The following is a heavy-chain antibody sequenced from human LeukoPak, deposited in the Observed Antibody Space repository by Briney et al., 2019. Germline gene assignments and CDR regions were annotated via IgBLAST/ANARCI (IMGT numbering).Heavy chain of an antibody. D-gene: IGHD3-10*01. CDR2: IIPIFGTA. Sequence: ASVKVSCKASGGTFSSYAISWVRQAPGQGLEWMGGIIPIFGTANYAQKFQGRVTITADESTSTAYMELSSLRSEDTAVYYCARFGTMVRGDAMDVWGKGTTVTISS. CDR1: GGTFSSYA. V-gene: IGHV1-69*13. J-gene: IGHJ6*04. CDR3: ARFGTMVRGDAMDV.